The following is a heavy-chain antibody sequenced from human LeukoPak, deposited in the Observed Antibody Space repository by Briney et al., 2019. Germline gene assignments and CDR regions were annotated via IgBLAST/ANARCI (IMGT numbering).Heavy chain of an antibody. Sequence: ASVKVSCKASGYTFTSYYMHWVRQAPGQGLEWMGINNPSGGSTSYAQKFQGRVTMTRDMSTSTVYMELSSLRSEDTAVYYCARQGPDYGDYRGHWFDPWGQGTLVTVSS. J-gene: IGHJ5*02. V-gene: IGHV1-46*01. D-gene: IGHD4-17*01. CDR2: NNPSGGST. CDR3: ARQGPDYGDYRGHWFDP. CDR1: GYTFTSYY.